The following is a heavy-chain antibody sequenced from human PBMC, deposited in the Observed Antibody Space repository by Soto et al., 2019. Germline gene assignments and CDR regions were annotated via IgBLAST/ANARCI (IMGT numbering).Heavy chain of an antibody. V-gene: IGHV3-48*01. CDR3: ARDGHCSSTSCYSGVVIGLSDSYYYYYMDV. Sequence: GGSLRLSCAASGFTFSSYSMNWVRQAPGKGLEWVSYISSSSSTIYYADSVKGRFTISRDNAKNSLYLQMNSLRAEDTAVYYCARDGHCSSTSCYSGVVIGLSDSYYYYYMDVWGKGTTVTVSS. CDR2: ISSSSSTI. CDR1: GFTFSSYS. J-gene: IGHJ6*03. D-gene: IGHD2-2*02.